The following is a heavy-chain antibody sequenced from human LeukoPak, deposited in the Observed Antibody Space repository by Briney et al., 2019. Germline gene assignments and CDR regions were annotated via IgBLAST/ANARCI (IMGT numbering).Heavy chain of an antibody. CDR1: GFPFSSYA. Sequence: GGSLRLSCSASGFPFSSYAMNWVRQAPGKGLEWVSYISSSGNSIFYADSVKGRFTISRDNAKNSLYLQMNSLRAEDTAVYYCARALPSSYYYFDYWGQGTLVTVSS. CDR2: ISSSGNSI. D-gene: IGHD6-13*01. CDR3: ARALPSSYYYFDY. V-gene: IGHV3-48*03. J-gene: IGHJ4*02.